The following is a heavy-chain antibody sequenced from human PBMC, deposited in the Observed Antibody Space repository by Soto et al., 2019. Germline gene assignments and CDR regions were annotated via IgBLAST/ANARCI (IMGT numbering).Heavy chain of an antibody. CDR3: AKAIGYCSGGSCYRGSYYYGMDV. Sequence: EVQLLESGGGLVQPGGSLRLSCAASGFTFSSYAMSWVRQAPGKGLEWVSAISGSGGSTYYADSVKGRFTIPRDNSKNTLYLQMNSLRAEDTAVYYCAKAIGYCSGGSCYRGSYYYGMDVWGQGTTVTVSS. D-gene: IGHD2-15*01. V-gene: IGHV3-23*01. J-gene: IGHJ6*02. CDR1: GFTFSSYA. CDR2: ISGSGGST.